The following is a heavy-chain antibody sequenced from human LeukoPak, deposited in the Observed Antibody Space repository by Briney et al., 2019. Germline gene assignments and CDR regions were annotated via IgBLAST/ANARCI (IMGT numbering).Heavy chain of an antibody. D-gene: IGHD3-16*01. J-gene: IGHJ4*02. CDR3: ARVTLGTYYFDY. CDR1: GGSISSSSYY. Sequence: SETLSLTCTVSGGSISSSSYYWGWIRQPPGKGLEWIGSIYYSGSTYYNPSLKSRVTISVDTSKNQFSLKLSSVTAADTAVYYCARVTLGTYYFDYWGQGTLVTVSS. V-gene: IGHV4-39*07. CDR2: IYYSGST.